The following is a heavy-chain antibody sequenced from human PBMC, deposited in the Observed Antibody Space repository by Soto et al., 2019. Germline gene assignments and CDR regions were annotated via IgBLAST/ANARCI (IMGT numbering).Heavy chain of an antibody. Sequence: SVKVSCKASGGTFRNYGIGWVRQAPGQGLEWMGGIIPVFGTTNYAQKFQGRVTITADESTSTAYIEVSSLRSEDTAMFYCGRYCSGGSCHTLDYYGMDVCGQGTTVTVSS. CDR3: GRYCSGGSCHTLDYYGMDV. CDR1: GGTFRNYG. V-gene: IGHV1-69*13. J-gene: IGHJ6*02. D-gene: IGHD2-15*01. CDR2: IIPVFGTT.